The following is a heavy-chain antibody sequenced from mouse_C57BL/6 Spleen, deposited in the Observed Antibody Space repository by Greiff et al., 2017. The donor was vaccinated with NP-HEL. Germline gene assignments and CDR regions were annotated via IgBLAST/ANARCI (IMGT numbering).Heavy chain of an antibody. J-gene: IGHJ2*01. D-gene: IGHD2-4*01. CDR1: GYTFTSYW. Sequence: QVQLQQPGAELVKPGASVKMSCKASGYTFTSYWITWVKQRPGQGLEWIGDIYPGSGSTNYNEKFKSKATLTVDTSSSTAYMQLSSLTSEDSAVYYRARRSTMITTVFDYWGQGTTLTVSS. V-gene: IGHV1-55*01. CDR3: ARRSTMITTVFDY. CDR2: IYPGSGST.